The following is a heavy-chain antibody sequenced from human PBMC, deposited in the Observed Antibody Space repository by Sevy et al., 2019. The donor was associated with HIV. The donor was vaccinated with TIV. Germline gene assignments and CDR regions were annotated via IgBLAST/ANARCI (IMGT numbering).Heavy chain of an antibody. Sequence: GGSLRLSCAASGFTFSSYSMNWVRQAPGKGLEWVSSISVLNNYIYYADSVKGRSTISRDNAKNSLYLQMNSLRAEDTAVYYCAREGDSWLPFDYWGQGTLVTVSS. V-gene: IGHV3-21*01. CDR2: ISVLNNYI. CDR3: AREGDSWLPFDY. J-gene: IGHJ4*02. CDR1: GFTFSSYS. D-gene: IGHD6-13*01.